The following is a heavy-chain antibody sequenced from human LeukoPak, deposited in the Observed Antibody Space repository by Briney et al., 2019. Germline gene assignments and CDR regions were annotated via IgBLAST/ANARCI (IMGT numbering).Heavy chain of an antibody. Sequence: GGSLRLSCAASGFTFSSYWMHWVRQAPGKGLVWVSRINSDGSSTSYADSVKGRFTISRDNSKNTLYLQMNSLRAEDTAVYYCAKVDQRGWKLSPTNFDYWGQGTLVTVSS. J-gene: IGHJ4*02. D-gene: IGHD3-16*02. CDR2: INSDGSST. CDR1: GFTFSSYW. V-gene: IGHV3-74*01. CDR3: AKVDQRGWKLSPTNFDY.